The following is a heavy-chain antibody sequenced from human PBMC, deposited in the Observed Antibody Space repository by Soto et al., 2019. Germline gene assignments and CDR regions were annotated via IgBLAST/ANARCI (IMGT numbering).Heavy chain of an antibody. Sequence: QLQLQESGPGLVKPSETLSLICSVSGGSISSSGYYWGWIRQSPGKGLEWIGSMYYSGSSYYNPSLKSRVTISIDSSKSRASLDLSSVTAADTAVYYGSRHKPNDAFYIWGQGTMVSVSS. CDR1: GGSISSSGYY. J-gene: IGHJ3*02. CDR3: SRHKPNDAFYI. V-gene: IGHV4-39*01. CDR2: MYYSGSS.